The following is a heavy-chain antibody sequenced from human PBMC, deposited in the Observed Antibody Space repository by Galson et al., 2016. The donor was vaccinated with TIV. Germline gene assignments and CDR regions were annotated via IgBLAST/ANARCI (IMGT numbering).Heavy chain of an antibody. Sequence: SVKVSCKASGYTFTRYYMHWMRQAPGQGLEWMGVIDPSGGSTTYAQKFQGRVTMTRDTSTSTVYMELSSLTSEDTALYYCATYGSGRQASFDVWGQGTLVTVSS. D-gene: IGHD3-10*01. CDR2: IDPSGGST. V-gene: IGHV1-46*03. CDR1: GYTFTRYY. J-gene: IGHJ4*02. CDR3: ATYGSGRQASFDV.